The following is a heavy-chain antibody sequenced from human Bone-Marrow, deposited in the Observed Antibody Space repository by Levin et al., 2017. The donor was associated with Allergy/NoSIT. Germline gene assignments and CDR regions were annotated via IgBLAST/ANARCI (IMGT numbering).Heavy chain of an antibody. J-gene: IGHJ6*02. D-gene: IGHD6-13*01. CDR3: VAAAGDYFYYGLDV. V-gene: IGHV3-21*01. CDR1: GFIFSTYT. Sequence: GGSLRLSCAASGFIFSTYTMNWVRQAPGKGLEWVSSISTRSTYISYADSVKGRFIISRDNAKNSLWLQMNSLRAEDTAVYYCVAAAGDYFYYGLDVWGQGTTVSVSS. CDR2: ISTRSTYI.